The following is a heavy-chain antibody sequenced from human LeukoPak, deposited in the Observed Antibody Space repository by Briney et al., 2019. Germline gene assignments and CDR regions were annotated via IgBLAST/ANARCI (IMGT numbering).Heavy chain of an antibody. D-gene: IGHD5-12*01. CDR1: GGSISSYY. V-gene: IGHV4-59*01. J-gene: IGHJ3*02. CDR3: AREKVATKADAFDI. CDR2: IYYSGST. Sequence: SETLSLTCTVSGGSISSYYWSWIRQPPGKGLEWIGYIYYSGSTNYNPSLKSRVTISVDTSKNQFSLKLSSVTAADTAVYYYAREKVATKADAFDIWGQGTMVTVSS.